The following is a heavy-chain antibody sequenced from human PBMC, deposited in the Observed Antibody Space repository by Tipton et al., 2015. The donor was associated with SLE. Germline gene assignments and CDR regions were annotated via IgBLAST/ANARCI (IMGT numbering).Heavy chain of an antibody. J-gene: IGHJ6*02. D-gene: IGHD2-21*02. CDR1: GFTFSSYG. V-gene: IGHV3-33*01. CDR3: ARTVSNYYGMDV. Sequence: SLRLSCAASGFTFSSYGMHWVRQAPGKGLEWVAVIWYDGSNKYYADSVKGRFTISRDNSKNTLYPQMNSLRAEDTAVYYCARTVSNYYGMDVWGQGTTVTVSS. CDR2: IWYDGSNK.